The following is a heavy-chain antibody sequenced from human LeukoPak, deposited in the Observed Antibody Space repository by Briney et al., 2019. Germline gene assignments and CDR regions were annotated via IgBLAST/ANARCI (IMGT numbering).Heavy chain of an antibody. J-gene: IGHJ4*02. CDR2: IYYSGST. Sequence: PSETLSLTCTVSGGSISSYYWSWIRQPPGKGLEWIGYIYYSGSTNYNPSLKSRVTISVDTSKSQFSLKLSSVTAADTAVYYCARDDSNRFDYWGQGTLVTVSS. CDR3: ARDDSNRFDY. D-gene: IGHD3-22*01. V-gene: IGHV4-59*01. CDR1: GGSISSYY.